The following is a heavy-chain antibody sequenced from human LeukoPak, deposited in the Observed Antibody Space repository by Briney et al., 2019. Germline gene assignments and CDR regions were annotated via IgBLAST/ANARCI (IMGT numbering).Heavy chain of an antibody. CDR3: ARKAYGMDV. CDR2: IKQDGSEK. CDR1: GFTFSNYW. V-gene: IGHV3-7*03. Sequence: GGSLRLSCAASGFTFSNYWMSWVRQAPGKGLEWGVNIKQDGSEKYYVDSVKGRFTISRDDANYSLYLQMNGLRAEDTAVYYCARKAYGMDVWGKGTTVTVSS. J-gene: IGHJ6*04.